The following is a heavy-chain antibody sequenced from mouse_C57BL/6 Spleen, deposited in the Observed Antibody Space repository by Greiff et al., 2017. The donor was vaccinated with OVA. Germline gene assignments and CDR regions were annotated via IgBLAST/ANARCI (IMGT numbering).Heavy chain of an antibody. Sequence: EVKLEESGPELVKPGASVKIPCKASGYTFTDYNMDWVKQSHGKSLEWIGDINPNNGGTIYNQKFKGKATLTVDKSSSTAYMELRSLTSEDTAVYYCARGGISDYWGQGTTLTVSS. CDR1: GYTFTDYN. J-gene: IGHJ2*01. V-gene: IGHV1-18*01. CDR2: INPNNGGT. CDR3: ARGGISDY.